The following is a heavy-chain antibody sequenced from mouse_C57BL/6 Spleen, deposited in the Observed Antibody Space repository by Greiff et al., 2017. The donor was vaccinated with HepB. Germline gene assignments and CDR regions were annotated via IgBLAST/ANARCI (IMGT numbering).Heavy chain of an antibody. D-gene: IGHD2-3*01. CDR1: GYTFTDYE. Sequence: VQLQQSGAELVRPGASVTLSCKASGYTFTDYEMHWVKQTPVHGLEWIGAIDPETGGTAYNQKFKGKAILTADKSSSTAYMELRSLTSEDSAVYYCTREGYYRLFAYWGQGTLVTVSA. CDR3: TREGYYRLFAY. V-gene: IGHV1-15*01. J-gene: IGHJ3*01. CDR2: IDPETGGT.